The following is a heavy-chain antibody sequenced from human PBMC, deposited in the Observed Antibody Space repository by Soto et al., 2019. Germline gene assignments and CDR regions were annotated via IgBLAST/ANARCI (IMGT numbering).Heavy chain of an antibody. CDR3: ARALVSNTGSAF. D-gene: IGHD4-17*01. CDR2: INHDT. J-gene: IGHJ4*02. CDR1: GGSFSGYY. V-gene: IGHV4-34*01. Sequence: QVQLQQWGAGLLKPSETLSLTCAVYGGSFSGYYWSWIRQSPGKGLEWIGEINHDTNYNPSLRGRVTISVDASKDQFSLKLSSVTAADTAVYYCARALVSNTGSAFWGQGTLVTVSS.